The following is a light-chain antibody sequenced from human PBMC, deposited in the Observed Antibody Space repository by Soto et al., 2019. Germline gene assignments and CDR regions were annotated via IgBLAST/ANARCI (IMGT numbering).Light chain of an antibody. CDR3: QQYNNWPPIT. CDR1: QSVGGY. Sequence: EIVLTQSPATLSLSPGERATLSCRASQSVGGYLAWYQQRPGQAPRVLIYFASTRATAVPARFTAGGSGAEFTLTIRSLQSEDFAVYYCQQYNNWPPITFGQGTRLEI. J-gene: IGKJ5*01. V-gene: IGKV3-15*01. CDR2: FAS.